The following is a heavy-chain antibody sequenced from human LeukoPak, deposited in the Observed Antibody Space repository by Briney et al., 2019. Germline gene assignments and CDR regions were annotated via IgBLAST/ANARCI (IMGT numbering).Heavy chain of an antibody. Sequence: GGSLRLSCAASGFTFNDAWMNWVRQAPGTGLEWVGRIKSKTDGGTKGYAAPVKGRFTISRDDSKNTLYLQMNSLKTEDTAVYYCTTDLYSGYDYDAFDIWGQGTMVTVSS. V-gene: IGHV3-15*01. CDR2: IKSKTDGGTK. CDR3: TTDLYSGYDYDAFDI. D-gene: IGHD5-12*01. J-gene: IGHJ3*02. CDR1: GFTFNDAW.